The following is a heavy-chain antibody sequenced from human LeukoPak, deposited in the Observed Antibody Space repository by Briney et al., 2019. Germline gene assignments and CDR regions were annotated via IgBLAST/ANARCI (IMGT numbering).Heavy chain of an antibody. CDR2: IKQDGSLK. D-gene: IGHD6-13*01. Sequence: GGSLRLSCAASGFTFSSYWMTWVRQAPGKGLEWVANIKQDGSLKYYVDSVKGRFTISRDNAKNSLYLQMNSLRVEDTAVYYCARDWEEQLATINMDVWGQGITVTVSS. CDR1: GFTFSSYW. V-gene: IGHV3-7*03. J-gene: IGHJ6*02. CDR3: ARDWEEQLATINMDV.